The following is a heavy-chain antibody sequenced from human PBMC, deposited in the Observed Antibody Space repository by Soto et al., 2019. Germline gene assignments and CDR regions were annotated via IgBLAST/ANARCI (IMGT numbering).Heavy chain of an antibody. D-gene: IGHD2-15*01. Sequence: ASVKVSCKASGYTFTSYAMHWVRQAPGQRLEWMGWINAGNGNTKYSQKFQGRVTITRDTSASTAYMELSSLRSEDTAVYYCARDKIGVVVAAASIDYWGQGTLVTVSS. CDR2: INAGNGNT. V-gene: IGHV1-3*01. J-gene: IGHJ4*02. CDR1: GYTFTSYA. CDR3: ARDKIGVVVAAASIDY.